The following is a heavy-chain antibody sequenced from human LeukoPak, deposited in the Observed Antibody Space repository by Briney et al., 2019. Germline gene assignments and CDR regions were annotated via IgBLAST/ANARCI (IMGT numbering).Heavy chain of an antibody. CDR3: AKCFAGSTGRNYYYYMNV. CDR1: GFTFNSHA. D-gene: IGHD1-1*01. Sequence: PGGSLRLPFAASGFTFNSHALGWVRQAPGKGLELVLAICGCGGSTYYADSVKGRFTISRDNSKNTLYLQMNSLRAEDTAVYYCAKCFAGSTGRNYYYYMNVWGKGTTVTVSS. J-gene: IGHJ6*03. CDR2: ICGCGGST. V-gene: IGHV3-23*01.